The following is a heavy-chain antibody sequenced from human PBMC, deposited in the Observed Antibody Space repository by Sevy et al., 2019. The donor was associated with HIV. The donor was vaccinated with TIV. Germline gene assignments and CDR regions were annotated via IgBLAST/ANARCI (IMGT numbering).Heavy chain of an antibody. CDR2: ISGSGGST. J-gene: IGHJ6*03. Sequence: GGSLRLSCAASGFTFSSYAMSWVRQAPGKGLEWVSAISGSGGSTYYADSVKGRFTISRDNSKNTLYLQMNSLRSEDKAIYYWGKGGGGHYDPDEIGYYFYYYNMDVWGKGTTVTVSS. CDR1: GFTFSSYA. D-gene: IGHD3-22*01. CDR3: GKGGGGHYDPDEIGYYFYYYNMDV. V-gene: IGHV3-23*01.